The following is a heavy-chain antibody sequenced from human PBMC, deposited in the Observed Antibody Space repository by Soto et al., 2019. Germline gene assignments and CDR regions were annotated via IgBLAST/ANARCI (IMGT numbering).Heavy chain of an antibody. CDR3: ARSRRYNWNGYYYGMDV. Sequence: SVKVSCKASGGTFSSYAISWVRQAPGQGLEWMGGIIHIFGTANYAQKFQGRVTITADESTSTAYMELSSLRSEDTAVYYCARSRRYNWNGYYYGMDVWGQGTTVTVSS. CDR2: IIHIFGTA. J-gene: IGHJ6*02. D-gene: IGHD1-20*01. CDR1: GGTFSSYA. V-gene: IGHV1-69*13.